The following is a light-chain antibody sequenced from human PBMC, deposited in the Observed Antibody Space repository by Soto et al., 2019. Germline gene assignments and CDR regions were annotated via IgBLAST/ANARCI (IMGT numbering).Light chain of an antibody. V-gene: IGKV1-5*03. CDR2: KAS. Sequence: DIQMTQSPSTLSASVGVRVTITCRASQSLSSWLAWYQQKPGKAPKLLIYKASSLESGVPSRFSGSGSGTEFTLTISILQPDDFATYYCQQYNSYWTFGQGTKVEIK. CDR3: QQYNSYWT. J-gene: IGKJ1*01. CDR1: QSLSSW.